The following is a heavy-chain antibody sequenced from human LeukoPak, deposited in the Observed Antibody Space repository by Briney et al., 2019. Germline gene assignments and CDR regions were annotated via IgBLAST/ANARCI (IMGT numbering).Heavy chain of an antibody. D-gene: IGHD2-2*01. CDR3: AREIVPAWWFDP. J-gene: IGHJ5*02. Sequence: QAGGSLRLSCAASGFSFSNYAMSWVRQAPGKGLEWVSVISGSGGSTYYADSVKGRFTISRDNSKNTLYLQMNSLRAEDTAVYYCAREIVPAWWFDPWGQGTLVTVSS. V-gene: IGHV3-23*01. CDR1: GFSFSNYA. CDR2: ISGSGGST.